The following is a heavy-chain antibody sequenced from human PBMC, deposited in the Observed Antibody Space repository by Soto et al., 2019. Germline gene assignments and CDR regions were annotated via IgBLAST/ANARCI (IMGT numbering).Heavy chain of an antibody. CDR1: GFSLSTSGVG. CDR3: AHSIAAAAVSPFFDWFDP. CDR2: IYWDDDK. V-gene: IGHV2-5*02. J-gene: IGHJ5*02. Sequence: SGPTLVNPPQTLTLPCTFSGFSLSTSGVGVGWNRQPPGKALEWLALIYWDDDKRYSPSLKSRLTITKDTSKNQVVLTMTNMDPVDTATYYCAHSIAAAAVSPFFDWFDPWGQGTLVTVSS. D-gene: IGHD6-13*01.